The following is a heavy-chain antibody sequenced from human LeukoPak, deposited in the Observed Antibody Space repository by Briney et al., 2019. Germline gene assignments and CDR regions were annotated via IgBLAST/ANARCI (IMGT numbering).Heavy chain of an antibody. CDR2: IFYSGST. V-gene: IGHV4-39*07. CDR3: ARDNGWGCFDY. Sequence: SETLSLTCTVSGGSISSYYWAWIRQPPGKGLEWIGNIFYSGSTYYNPSLKSRVTISKDTSKNQFSLRLRSVTAADTAVYYCARDNGWGCFDYWGQGILVTVSS. J-gene: IGHJ4*02. D-gene: IGHD7-27*01. CDR1: GGSISSYY.